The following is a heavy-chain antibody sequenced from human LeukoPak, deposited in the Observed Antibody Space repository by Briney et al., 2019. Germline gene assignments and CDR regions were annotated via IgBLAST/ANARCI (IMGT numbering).Heavy chain of an antibody. V-gene: IGHV3-7*01. J-gene: IGHJ4*02. CDR2: IKQDGSEK. CDR1: GFTFSSYA. CDR3: ARVVSDELRFLEWLIDY. Sequence: GGSLRLSCAASGFTFSSYAMSWVRQAPGKGLEWVANIKQDGSEKYYVDSVKGRFTISRDNAKNSLYLQMNSLRAEDTAVYYCARVVSDELRFLEWLIDYWGQGTLVTVSS. D-gene: IGHD3-3*01.